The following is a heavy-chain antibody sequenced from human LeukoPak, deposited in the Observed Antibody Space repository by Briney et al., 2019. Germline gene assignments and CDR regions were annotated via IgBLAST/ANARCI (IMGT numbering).Heavy chain of an antibody. D-gene: IGHD5-18*01. CDR2: INPKSGAT. Sequence: ASVRVSYKASGYSFSDFYIHWVRQAPGQGLEWMGWINPKSGATTYAERFRGRVTMTRDTSFNTVYLELTSLYSDDTAVFYCARDYSDGYNRRDAFDISGQGTTLIVSS. CDR1: GYSFSDFY. V-gene: IGHV1-2*02. CDR3: ARDYSDGYNRRDAFDI. J-gene: IGHJ3*02.